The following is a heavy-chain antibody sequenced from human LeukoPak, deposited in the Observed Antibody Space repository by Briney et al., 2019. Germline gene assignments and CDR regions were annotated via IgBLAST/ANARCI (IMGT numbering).Heavy chain of an antibody. CDR2: INHSGST. Sequence: SETLSLTCAVYGGSFSGYYWSWIRQPPGKGLEWIGEINHSGSTNYNPSLKSRVAISVDTSKNQFSLKLSSVTAADTAVYYCASPYRGGYYYDSSGPPGYWGQGTLVTVSS. CDR1: GGSFSGYY. CDR3: ASPYRGGYYYDSSGPPGY. D-gene: IGHD3-22*01. J-gene: IGHJ4*02. V-gene: IGHV4-34*01.